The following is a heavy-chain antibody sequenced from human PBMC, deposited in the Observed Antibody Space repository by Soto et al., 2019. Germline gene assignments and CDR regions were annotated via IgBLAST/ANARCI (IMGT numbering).Heavy chain of an antibody. V-gene: IGHV4-61*01. CDR3: ARLRVYCSSTSCQGVRFGP. D-gene: IGHD2-2*01. J-gene: IGHJ5*02. CDR1: GGSVSSGSYY. Sequence: QVQLQESGPGLVKPSETLSLTCTVSGGSVSSGSYYWSWIRQPPGKGLEWIGNIYYSGSTNYNPYLQRRVTIEVDTSKNQFSLELRSVTAADTAGYYCARLRVYCSSTSCQGVRFGPWGQGTLVTVSS. CDR2: IYYSGST.